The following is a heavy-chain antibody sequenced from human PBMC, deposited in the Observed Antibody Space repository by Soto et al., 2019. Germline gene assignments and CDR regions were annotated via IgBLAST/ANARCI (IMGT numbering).Heavy chain of an antibody. CDR3: ASPGRDCGSLEY. D-gene: IGHD2-21*02. V-gene: IGHV4-59*08. Sequence: QVQLQESGPGLVKPSETLSLTCTVSGDSISSYYWTWIRQPPGKGLEWIAFIYYGGSTNYNPSLKSPVTISVDTSKNQFSLNLNSVTAADTAVYYCASPGRDCGSLEYWGQGTRVTVSS. CDR1: GDSISSYY. J-gene: IGHJ4*02. CDR2: IYYGGST.